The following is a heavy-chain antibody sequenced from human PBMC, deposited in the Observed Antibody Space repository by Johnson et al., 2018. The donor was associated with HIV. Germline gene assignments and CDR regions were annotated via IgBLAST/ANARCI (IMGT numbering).Heavy chain of an antibody. CDR3: AREAYCSGGSCYDAFDI. D-gene: IGHD2-15*01. CDR2: IYSGGST. CDR1: GFIFNDAW. V-gene: IGHV3-66*01. J-gene: IGHJ3*02. Sequence: VQLVESGGGLVKPGGSLRLSCAAYGFIFNDAWMNWVRQAPGKGLEWVSVIYSGGSTYYADSVKGRFTISRDNSKNTLYLQMNSLRAEDTAVYYCAREAYCSGGSCYDAFDIWGQGTMVTVSS.